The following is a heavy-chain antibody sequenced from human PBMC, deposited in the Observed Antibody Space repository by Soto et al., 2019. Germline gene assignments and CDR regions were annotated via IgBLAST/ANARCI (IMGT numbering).Heavy chain of an antibody. CDR1: GDTFSNYA. J-gene: IGHJ6*02. CDR3: AREERQFYYDTSGDSGSYYHAMDV. CDR2: NIPISATA. V-gene: IGHV1-69*01. Sequence: QVQLVQSGAEVKKPGSSVKVSCKASGDTFSNYAVSWVRQAPGQGLEWLGGNIPISATANYAQKFQGRVTITADEARSTAYTELSSLRSEDTAVYYCAREERQFYYDTSGDSGSYYHAMDVWGQGTTVTVSS. D-gene: IGHD3-22*01.